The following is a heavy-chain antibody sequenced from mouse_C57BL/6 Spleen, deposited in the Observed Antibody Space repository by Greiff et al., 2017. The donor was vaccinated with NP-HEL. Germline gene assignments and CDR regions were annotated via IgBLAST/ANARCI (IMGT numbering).Heavy chain of an antibody. D-gene: IGHD3-2*02. CDR3: ASSEQLRLRDAMDY. J-gene: IGHJ4*01. V-gene: IGHV1-55*01. Sequence: VQLQQPGAELVKPGASVKMSCKASGYTFTSYWITWVKQRPGQGLEWIGDIYPGSGSTNYNEKFKSKATLTVDTSSSTAYMQLSSLTSEDSAVYYCASSEQLRLRDAMDYWGQGTSVTVSS. CDR1: GYTFTSYW. CDR2: IYPGSGST.